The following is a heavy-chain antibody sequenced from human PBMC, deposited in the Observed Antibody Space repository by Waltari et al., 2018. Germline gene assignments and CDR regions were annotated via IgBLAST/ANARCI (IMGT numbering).Heavy chain of an antibody. V-gene: IGHV1-69*12. J-gene: IGHJ3*01. CDR3: ARRDLGFAFDV. Sequence: VHLVQSGAEMRKPGPSVQVACKASGGPFGSYAVAWVRQAAGQGLEWLGGIIPIYGRPQYANNFQGRVTLTADASTTTVFLEMSGLRAEDTAIYFCARRDLGFAFDVWGQGTLVIVSS. CDR1: GGPFGSYA. CDR2: IIPIYGRP. D-gene: IGHD1-26*01.